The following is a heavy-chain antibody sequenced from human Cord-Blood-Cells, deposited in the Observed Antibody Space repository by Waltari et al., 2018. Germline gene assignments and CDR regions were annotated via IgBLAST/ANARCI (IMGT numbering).Heavy chain of an antibody. CDR3: TTDSGTGTTVFDY. D-gene: IGHD4-17*01. V-gene: IGHV3-15*01. Sequence: GGSLRPSCAPPGFTFSNAWMNGVAQAPGKGLEWVGRIKSKTDGGTTDYAAPVKGRFTISKDDSKNTLYLQMNSLKTEDTAVYYCTTDSGTGTTVFDYWGQGTLVTVSS. CDR2: IKSKTDGGTT. J-gene: IGHJ4*02. CDR1: GFTFSNAW.